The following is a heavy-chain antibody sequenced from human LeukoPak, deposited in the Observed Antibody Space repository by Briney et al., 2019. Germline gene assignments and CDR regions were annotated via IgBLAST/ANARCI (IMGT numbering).Heavy chain of an antibody. CDR2: INHSGST. D-gene: IGHD4-11*01. V-gene: IGHV4-34*01. CDR1: GGSFSGYY. CDR3: ARGPWGRLYSNYQFDY. J-gene: IGHJ4*02. Sequence: SETLSLTCAVYGGSFSGYYWSWIRQPPGKGLEWIGEINHSGSTNYNPSLKSRVTISVDTSKNQFSLKLSSVTAADTAVYYCARGPWGRLYSNYQFDYWGQGTLVTVPS.